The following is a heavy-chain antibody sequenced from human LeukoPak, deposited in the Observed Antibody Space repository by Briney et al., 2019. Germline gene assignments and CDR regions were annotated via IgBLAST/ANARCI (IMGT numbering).Heavy chain of an antibody. Sequence: SETLSLTCTVSGGSISGYYWSWMREPPGKGLEWIGYIYYSGSTNYNPSLKSRVTISVDTSKNQFSLKLSSVTAADTAVYYCARGVMGRYYGSGSYWSQQFDYWGQGTLVTVSS. J-gene: IGHJ4*02. CDR3: ARGVMGRYYGSGSYWSQQFDY. CDR2: IYYSGST. CDR1: GGSISGYY. D-gene: IGHD3-10*01. V-gene: IGHV4-59*08.